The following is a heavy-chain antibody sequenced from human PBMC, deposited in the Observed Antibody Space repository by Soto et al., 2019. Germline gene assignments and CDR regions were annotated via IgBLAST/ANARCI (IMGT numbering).Heavy chain of an antibody. Sequence: QVQLQQSGPGLVKPSQTLSLTCAISGDSVSSNSAAWNWIRQSPSRGLEWLGRAYYRSQWYYDSAVFVRSRSTVIPDTSKNQFSLQLSSVTPEDTAVYFRTKQKGDSRTYNGMDVWGQGTTVIVSS. V-gene: IGHV6-1*01. CDR2: AYYRSQWYY. CDR3: TKQKGDSRTYNGMDV. J-gene: IGHJ6*02. D-gene: IGHD2-21*02. CDR1: GDSVSSNSAA.